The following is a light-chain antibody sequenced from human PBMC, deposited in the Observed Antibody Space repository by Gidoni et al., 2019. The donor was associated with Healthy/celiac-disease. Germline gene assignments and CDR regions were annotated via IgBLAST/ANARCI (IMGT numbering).Light chain of an antibody. CDR1: QDISNY. J-gene: IGKJ4*01. CDR3: QQYDNLLALT. CDR2: DAS. Sequence: DIQMTQSQSSLSASVGDRVTITCQASQDISNYLNWYQQKPGKAPKLLIYDASNLETGVPSRFSGSGSGTDFTFTISSLQPEDIATYYCQQYDNLLALTFGGXTKVEIK. V-gene: IGKV1-33*01.